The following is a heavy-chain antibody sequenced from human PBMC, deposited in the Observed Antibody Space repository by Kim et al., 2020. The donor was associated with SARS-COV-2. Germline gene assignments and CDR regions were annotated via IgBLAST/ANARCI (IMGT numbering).Heavy chain of an antibody. D-gene: IGHD6-19*01. V-gene: IGHV3-23*01. CDR3: AARIAVADSDAFYI. Sequence: ADSVKSRFTISKDNSKCTLYLRMNSLRAEDTAVYYGAARIAVADSDAFYIWGQGTMVTVSS. J-gene: IGHJ3*02.